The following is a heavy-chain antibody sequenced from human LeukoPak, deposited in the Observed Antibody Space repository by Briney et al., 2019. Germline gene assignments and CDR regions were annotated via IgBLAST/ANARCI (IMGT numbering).Heavy chain of an antibody. Sequence: GGSLRLSCEAPGFVFNSYWMTWVRQAPGKGLEWVANIKQDGSETKYVDSVEGRFTISRDNARNSVFLEMNSLRVEDTALYYCAMDRVVFTNWGQGALVTVSS. CDR1: GFVFNSYW. D-gene: IGHD3-22*01. CDR3: AMDRVVFTN. V-gene: IGHV3-7*04. CDR2: IKQDGSET. J-gene: IGHJ4*02.